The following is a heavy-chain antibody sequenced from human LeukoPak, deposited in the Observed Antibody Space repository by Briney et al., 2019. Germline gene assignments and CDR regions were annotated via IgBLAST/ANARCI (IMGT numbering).Heavy chain of an antibody. CDR1: GYIFSNYW. V-gene: IGHV5-51*01. Sequence: GESRKISCKASGYIFSNYWIGWVRQTPGKGLEWMGIIYPADSDTRYIPSFQGQVTISADKSINTAYLQWSSLKASDTAMYYCARHRAPDCSGGSCYRWLDPWGQGTLVTVSS. D-gene: IGHD2-15*01. CDR2: IYPADSDT. CDR3: ARHRAPDCSGGSCYRWLDP. J-gene: IGHJ5*02.